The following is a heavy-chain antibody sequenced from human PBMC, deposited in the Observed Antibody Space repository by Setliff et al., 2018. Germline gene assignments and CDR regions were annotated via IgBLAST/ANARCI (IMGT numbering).Heavy chain of an antibody. CDR3: AKAPYASATPCWFDP. CDR1: GFTFSSLW. J-gene: IGHJ5*02. V-gene: IGHV3-7*01. CDR2: INQRGSDQ. Sequence: GGSLRLSCSASGFTFSSLWMAWVRQAPGKGLEWVANINQRGSDQFYVESVKGRFTISRDNAKNSLYLQMNSLRVEDTAVYYCAKAPYASATPCWFDPWGQGTLVTVSS. D-gene: IGHD2-2*01.